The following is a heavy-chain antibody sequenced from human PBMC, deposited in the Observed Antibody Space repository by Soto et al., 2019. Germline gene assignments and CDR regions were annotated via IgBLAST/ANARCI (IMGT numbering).Heavy chain of an antibody. Sequence: QVQLQQWGAGLLKPSETLSLTCAVYGGSFSGYYWTWIRQPPGTGLEWIGEINHSGSTNYNPSLKSRVTISVDTSKNQFSLKLTSVTAADASVYYCARDKITGLSAYWGQGTLVTVSS. V-gene: IGHV4-34*01. J-gene: IGHJ4*02. CDR2: INHSGST. CDR1: GGSFSGYY. CDR3: ARDKITGLSAY. D-gene: IGHD2-8*02.